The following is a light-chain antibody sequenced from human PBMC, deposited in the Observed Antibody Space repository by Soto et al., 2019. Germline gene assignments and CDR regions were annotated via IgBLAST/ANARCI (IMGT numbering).Light chain of an antibody. CDR2: GNN. CDR1: SSNIGAGYE. J-gene: IGLJ1*01. V-gene: IGLV1-40*01. Sequence: QSALTQPPSVSGAPGQRVTISCTGSSSNIGAGYEVHWYQQLPGTAPKLLIYGNNHRPSGVPDRFSGSKSATSASLAITGLQAEDGADYCQSYDSSLSALYVFGTGTKVTVL. CDR3: QSYDSSLSALYV.